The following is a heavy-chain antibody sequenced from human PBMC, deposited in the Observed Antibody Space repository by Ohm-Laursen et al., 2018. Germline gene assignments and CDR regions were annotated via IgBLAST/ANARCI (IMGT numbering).Heavy chain of an antibody. Sequence: SETLSLTWTVSGGSISSYYWNWIRQPPGKGLEWIGYIYYSGSTNYNPSLKSRATISVDTSKNQFSLKLSSVSAADTAVYYCARTTGEAANFDYWGQGTLVTVSS. J-gene: IGHJ4*02. V-gene: IGHV4-59*12. D-gene: IGHD7-27*01. CDR2: IYYSGST. CDR1: GGSISSYY. CDR3: ARTTGEAANFDY.